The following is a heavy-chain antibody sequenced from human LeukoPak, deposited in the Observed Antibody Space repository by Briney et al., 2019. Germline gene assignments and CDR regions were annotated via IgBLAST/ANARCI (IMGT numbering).Heavy chain of an antibody. V-gene: IGHV4-39*01. D-gene: IGHD2-2*01. CDR2: IYYSGST. CDR1: GGSVSSVSYY. J-gene: IGHJ5*02. CDR3: ARGVVPAANWFDP. Sequence: SETLSLTCTVSGGSVSSVSYYWSWIRQPPGKGLEWIGSIYYSGSTYYNPSLKSRVTISVDTSKNQFSLKLSSVTAADTAVYYCARGVVPAANWFDPWGQGTLVTVSS.